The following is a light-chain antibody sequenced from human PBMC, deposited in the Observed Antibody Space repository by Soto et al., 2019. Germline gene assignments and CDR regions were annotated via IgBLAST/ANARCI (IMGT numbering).Light chain of an antibody. CDR2: DVS. V-gene: IGLV2-14*01. CDR1: SXDVGGYNY. CDR3: SSYTSSSTPYV. J-gene: IGLJ1*01. Sequence: QSVLTQPASVSGSPGQSITISCTGTSXDVGGYNYVSWYQQHPGKAPKLMIYDVSNRPSGVSNRFSGSKSGNTASLTISGLQAXXXAXYYXSSYTSSSTPYVFGTGTKSPS.